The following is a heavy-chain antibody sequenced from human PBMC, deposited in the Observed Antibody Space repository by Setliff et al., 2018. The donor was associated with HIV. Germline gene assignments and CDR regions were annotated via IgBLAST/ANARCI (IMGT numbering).Heavy chain of an antibody. CDR3: ARDPRPKFWSGNSPFDY. V-gene: IGHV5-51*01. Sequence: GESLKISCKGSGYTFISYWIAWVRQMPGKGLEWMGIICPGDSDTRYSPSFQGQVTISADKSISTAYLQWSSLKASDTAMYFCARDPRPKFWSGNSPFDYWGQGSLVTVSS. CDR1: GYTFISYW. CDR2: ICPGDSDT. D-gene: IGHD3-3*01. J-gene: IGHJ4*02.